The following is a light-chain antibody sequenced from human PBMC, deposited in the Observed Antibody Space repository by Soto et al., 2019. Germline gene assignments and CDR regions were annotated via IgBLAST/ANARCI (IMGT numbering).Light chain of an antibody. CDR2: GAS. V-gene: IGKV3-20*01. Sequence: EIVLTQSPGTLSLSQGERATLSCRASQSGSSSYLAWYQQKPGQAPRLLIYGASSRATGIPDRFSGSGSGTQFTLTISRLEPEDFAVYYCQQYGSSPNTFG. CDR1: QSGSSSY. J-gene: IGKJ2*01. CDR3: QQYGSSPNT.